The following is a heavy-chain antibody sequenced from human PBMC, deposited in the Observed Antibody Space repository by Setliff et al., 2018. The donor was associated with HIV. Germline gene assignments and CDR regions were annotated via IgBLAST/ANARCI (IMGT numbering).Heavy chain of an antibody. D-gene: IGHD5-12*01. CDR1: GGTFSSYA. J-gene: IGHJ6*03. V-gene: IGHV1-69*13. CDR2: IIAILGTT. Sequence: SVKVSCKTSGGTFSSYAISWVRQAPGQGLEWMGGIIAILGTTNYAQKFQGRVTITADESTSTVYMELTSLRFEDTAVYYCARVGEMATIGYSYYYMDVWGKGTTVTVSS. CDR3: ARVGEMATIGYSYYYMDV.